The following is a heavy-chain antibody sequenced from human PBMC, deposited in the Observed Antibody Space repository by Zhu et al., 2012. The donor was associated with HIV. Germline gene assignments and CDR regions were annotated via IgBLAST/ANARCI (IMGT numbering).Heavy chain of an antibody. V-gene: IGHV4-38-2*01. D-gene: IGHD6-19*01. Sequence: QVQLQESGPGLVKPSETLSLTCAASGYSISSGYFWGWIRQPPGKGLEWIGTIYHSGSTYYNPSLKSRVTISVDTSKNQFSLKLISVTAADTAVYYCASGIAVAPXIAMDVWGQGPRSPSP. CDR2: IYHSGST. CDR3: ASGIAVAPXIAMDV. J-gene: IGHJ6*02. CDR1: GYSISSGYF.